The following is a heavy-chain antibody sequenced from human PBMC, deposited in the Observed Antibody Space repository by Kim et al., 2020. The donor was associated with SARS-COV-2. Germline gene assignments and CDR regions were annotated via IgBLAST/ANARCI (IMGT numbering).Heavy chain of an antibody. D-gene: IGHD3-3*01. Sequence: SETLSLTCTVSGGSISSSSYYWGWIRQPPGKGLEWIGSIYYSGSTYYNPSLKSRVTISVDTSKNQFSLKLSSVTAADTAVYYCARSNLRFLEWLLFKNWFDPWGQGTLVTVSS. CDR1: GGSISSSSYY. CDR3: ARSNLRFLEWLLFKNWFDP. CDR2: IYYSGST. V-gene: IGHV4-39*01. J-gene: IGHJ5*02.